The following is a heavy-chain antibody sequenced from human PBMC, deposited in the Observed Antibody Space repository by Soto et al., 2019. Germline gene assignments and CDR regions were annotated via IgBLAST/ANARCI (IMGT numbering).Heavy chain of an antibody. CDR3: ARERVGWNYDYYMDV. D-gene: IGHD6-19*01. CDR1: GFTFSSYA. CDR2: ISSNGGST. Sequence: GGSLRLSCAASGFTFSSYAMHWVRQAPGKGLEYVSAISSNGGSTYYANSVKGRFTISRDNSKNTLYLQMGSLRAEDMAVYYCARERVGWNYDYYMDVWGKGTTVTVSS. J-gene: IGHJ6*03. V-gene: IGHV3-64*01.